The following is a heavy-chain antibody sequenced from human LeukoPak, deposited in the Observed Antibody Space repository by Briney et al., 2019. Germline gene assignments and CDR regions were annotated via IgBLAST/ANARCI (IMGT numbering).Heavy chain of an antibody. Sequence: SETLSLTCTVSGGSISSYYWSWIRQPPGKGLKWIGYIYYSGSTNYNPSLKSRVTIPVDTSKNQFSLKLSSVTAADTAVYYCARRTYNWNEYYFDYWGQGTLVTVSS. CDR3: ARRTYNWNEYYFDY. CDR2: IYYSGST. J-gene: IGHJ4*02. D-gene: IGHD1-1*01. V-gene: IGHV4-59*08. CDR1: GGSISSYY.